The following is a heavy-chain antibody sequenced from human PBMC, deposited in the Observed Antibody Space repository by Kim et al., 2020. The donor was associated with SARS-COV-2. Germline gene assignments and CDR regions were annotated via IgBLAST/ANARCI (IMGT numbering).Heavy chain of an antibody. V-gene: IGHV4-31*02. J-gene: IGHJ5*02. CDR3: ARVYGDYADWFDP. D-gene: IGHD4-17*01. Sequence: SNPSLKSRVTRSVDTSKNQFSLKLSSVTAADTAVYYCARVYGDYADWFDPWGQGTLVTVSS.